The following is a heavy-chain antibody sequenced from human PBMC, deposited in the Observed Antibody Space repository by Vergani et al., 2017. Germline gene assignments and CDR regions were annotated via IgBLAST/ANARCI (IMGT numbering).Heavy chain of an antibody. Sequence: EVQLVESGGGLVQPGGSLRLSCAASGFTFSSYWMSWVRQAPGKGLEWVANIKQDGSEKYYVDSVKGRFTISRDNAKNSLYLQMNSLRAEDTAVYYCARGKEYYDSSGYPSPDAFDIWGQGTMVTVSS. CDR1: GFTFSSYW. J-gene: IGHJ3*02. CDR2: IKQDGSEK. CDR3: ARGKEYYDSSGYPSPDAFDI. D-gene: IGHD3-22*01. V-gene: IGHV3-7*03.